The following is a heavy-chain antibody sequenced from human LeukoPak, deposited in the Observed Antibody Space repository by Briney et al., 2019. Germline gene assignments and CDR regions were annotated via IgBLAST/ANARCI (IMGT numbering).Heavy chain of an antibody. D-gene: IGHD4-11*01. Sequence: PSQTLSLTCTVSGGSIDSSSYFWGWIRQPPGKGLEWIGYMYYSGSPNYNPSLKSRVTMSVDTSKNQFSLKLNSVTAADTAVYYCARGGTYRGGADYWGQGTLVTVSS. CDR3: ARGGTYRGGADY. J-gene: IGHJ4*02. CDR2: MYYSGSP. CDR1: GGSIDSSSYF. V-gene: IGHV4-61*05.